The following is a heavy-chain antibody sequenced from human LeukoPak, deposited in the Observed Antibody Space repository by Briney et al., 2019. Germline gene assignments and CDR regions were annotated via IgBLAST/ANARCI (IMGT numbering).Heavy chain of an antibody. Sequence: PSETLSLTCTVSGGSISSSSYYWGWIRQPPGKGLEWIGSIYYSGSTYYNPSLKSRVTISVDTSKNQFSLKLSSVTAADTAVYYCARVGYCSSTSCYTDAFDIWGQGTMVTVSS. CDR1: GGSISSSSYY. CDR2: IYYSGST. CDR3: ARVGYCSSTSCYTDAFDI. J-gene: IGHJ3*02. V-gene: IGHV4-39*01. D-gene: IGHD2-2*02.